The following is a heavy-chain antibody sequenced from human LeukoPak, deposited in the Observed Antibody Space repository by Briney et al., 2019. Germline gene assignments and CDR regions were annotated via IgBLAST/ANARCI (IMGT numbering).Heavy chain of an antibody. J-gene: IGHJ5*02. Sequence: ASVKVSCKASGYTFTGYYIHWVRQAPGQGLEWMGWISPNSGGTNYAQQFQGRVTMTRDTSISTAYMELSSLRSEDTAVYYCARDNGSSGWYVWFDPWGQGTLVTVSS. V-gene: IGHV1-2*02. CDR3: ARDNGSSGWYVWFDP. CDR1: GYTFTGYY. D-gene: IGHD6-19*01. CDR2: ISPNSGGT.